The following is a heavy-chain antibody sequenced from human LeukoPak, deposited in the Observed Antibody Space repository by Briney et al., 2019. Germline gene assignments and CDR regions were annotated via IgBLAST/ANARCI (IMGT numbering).Heavy chain of an antibody. V-gene: IGHV3-7*01. Sequence: PGGSLRLSCAVSGFSVSVYWMTWVRQAPGRGLEWVANIKQDGSEENYADSVKGRFTISRDNAKNSLFLQMNSLRVEDTAVYYCAGEWQGGIAAAGTRIEGDYWGQGTLVAVSS. D-gene: IGHD6-13*01. J-gene: IGHJ4*02. CDR3: AGEWQGGIAAAGTRIEGDY. CDR2: IKQDGSEE. CDR1: GFSVSVYW.